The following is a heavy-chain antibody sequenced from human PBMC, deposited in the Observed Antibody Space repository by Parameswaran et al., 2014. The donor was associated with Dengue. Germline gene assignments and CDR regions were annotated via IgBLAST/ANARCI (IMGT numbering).Heavy chain of an antibody. Sequence: WVRQAPGQGLEWMGIINPSGGGTSYAQKFQGRVTMTRDTSTSTVYMELSSLRSEDTAVYYCQLFMVRGVINFDYWGQGTLVTVSS. CDR2: INPSGGGT. V-gene: IGHV1-46*01. CDR3: QLFMVRGVINFDY. J-gene: IGHJ4*02. D-gene: IGHD3-10*01.